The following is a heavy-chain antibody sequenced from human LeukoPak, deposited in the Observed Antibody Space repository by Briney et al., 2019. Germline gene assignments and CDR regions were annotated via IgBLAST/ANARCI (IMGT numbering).Heavy chain of an antibody. V-gene: IGHV4-31*03. CDR2: IYYSGST. CDR3: ARELVAASGPDY. Sequence: SQTLSLTCTVSGGSISSGGYYWSWIRQHPGKGLEWLGYIYYSGSTYYNPSLKSRVTMSVDTSKNQFSLRLSSVTAADTAVYYCARELVAASGPDYWGQGTLVTVSS. CDR1: GGSISSGGYY. J-gene: IGHJ4*02. D-gene: IGHD2-15*01.